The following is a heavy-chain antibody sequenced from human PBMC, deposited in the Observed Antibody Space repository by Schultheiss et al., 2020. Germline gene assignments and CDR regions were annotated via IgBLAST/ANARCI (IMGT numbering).Heavy chain of an antibody. CDR2: IRSKAYGGTT. V-gene: IGHV3-49*04. J-gene: IGHJ4*02. Sequence: GSLRLSCAASGFTFSSYWMSWVRQAPGKGLEWVGFIRSKAYGGTTEYAASVKGRFTISRDDSKSIAYLQMNSLKTEDTAVYYCTRDRNYGSGRFDYWGQGTLGTVSS. D-gene: IGHD3-10*01. CDR1: GFTFSSYW. CDR3: TRDRNYGSGRFDY.